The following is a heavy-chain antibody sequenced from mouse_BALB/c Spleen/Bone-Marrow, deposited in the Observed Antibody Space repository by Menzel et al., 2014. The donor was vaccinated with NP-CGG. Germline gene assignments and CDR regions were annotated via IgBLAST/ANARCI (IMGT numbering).Heavy chain of an antibody. V-gene: IGHV1-84*02. CDR3: ANLGRYAMDY. Sequence: LMESGPELVKPGASVKISCKASGYTFTDYYINWVKQKPGQGLEWIGWTYPGSGSTKYNEKFKGKATLTVDTSSSTAYMQLSSLTSEDTAVYFCANLGRYAMDYWGQGTSVTVSS. J-gene: IGHJ4*01. CDR1: GYTFTDYY. CDR2: TYPGSGST. D-gene: IGHD3-1*01.